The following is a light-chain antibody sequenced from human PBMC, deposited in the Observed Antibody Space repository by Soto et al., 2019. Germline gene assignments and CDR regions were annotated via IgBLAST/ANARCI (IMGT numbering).Light chain of an antibody. J-gene: IGLJ2*01. CDR3: SSYTSSSTVI. CDR2: EGS. Sequence: QSALTQPASVSGSPGQSITISCTGTSSDVGSYNLVSWYQQHPGKAPKLMIYEGSKRPSGVSNRFSGSKSGDTASLTISGLQPEDEADYYCSSYTSSSTVIFGGGTKLTVL. CDR1: SSDVGSYNL. V-gene: IGLV2-14*02.